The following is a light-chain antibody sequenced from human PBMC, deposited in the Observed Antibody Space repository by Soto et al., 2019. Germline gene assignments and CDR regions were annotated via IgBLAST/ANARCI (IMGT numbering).Light chain of an antibody. V-gene: IGKV3-15*01. CDR2: GAS. Sequence: EVVMAQCPGTLSVAPGGRATVSCRASQRVSTNLAWYQQRPGQAPRLLIYGASARATGVTARFSGSGSGTEFTLTISSPQSEDFAIYYCYKYNNWRTFGQGTRLEIK. CDR3: YKYNNWRT. CDR1: QRVSTN. J-gene: IGKJ5*01.